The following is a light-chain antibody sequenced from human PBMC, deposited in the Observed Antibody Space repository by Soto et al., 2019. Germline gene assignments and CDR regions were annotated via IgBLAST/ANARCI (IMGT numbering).Light chain of an antibody. J-gene: IGKJ4*01. Sequence: VMTQTPLSSPVALGQPASISCRSSQSLVYADGNTYLSWFHQRPGQPPRLLIYKISDRFSGVXDXXSGSGAGTDFTLTISSVEAEDVGIYYCVQTTHLPHTVGGGPKVEIK. CDR2: KIS. CDR3: VQTTHLPHT. CDR1: QSLVYADGNTY. V-gene: IGKV2-24*01.